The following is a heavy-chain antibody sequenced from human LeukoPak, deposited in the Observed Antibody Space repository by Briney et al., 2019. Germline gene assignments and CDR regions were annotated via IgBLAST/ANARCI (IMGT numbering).Heavy chain of an antibody. CDR1: GYGFTTYW. CDR3: ARGNYYDSSGYPED. V-gene: IGHV5-51*01. Sequence: GESLKISCKGSGYGFTTYWIAWVRQMPGKGLEWMGIIFPDDSDARYSPSFQGQVTISADKSISTAYLQWNRLKASDTAMYYCARGNYYDSSGYPEDWGQGTLVTVSS. D-gene: IGHD3-22*01. J-gene: IGHJ4*02. CDR2: IFPDDSDA.